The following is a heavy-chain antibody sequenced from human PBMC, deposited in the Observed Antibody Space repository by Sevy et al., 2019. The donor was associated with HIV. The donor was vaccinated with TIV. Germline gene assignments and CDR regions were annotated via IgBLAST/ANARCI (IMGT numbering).Heavy chain of an antibody. D-gene: IGHD4-4*01. CDR3: AKDYYDYSNFDWFDP. CDR1: GFTFSSYG. Sequence: GGSLRLSCAASGFTFSSYGMHWVRQAPGKGLEWVAFIRYDGSNKYYADSVKGRFTISRDNSKNTLYLQMNSLRAEDTAVYYCAKDYYDYSNFDWFDPWGQGTLVIVSS. CDR2: IRYDGSNK. V-gene: IGHV3-30*02. J-gene: IGHJ5*02.